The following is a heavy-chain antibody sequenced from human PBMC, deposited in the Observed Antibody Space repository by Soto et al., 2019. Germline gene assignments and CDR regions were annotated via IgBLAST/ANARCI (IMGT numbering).Heavy chain of an antibody. V-gene: IGHV1-69*01. J-gene: IGHJ4*02. CDR3: ARDYLEYSSSPQY. CDR2: IIPIFGTA. D-gene: IGHD6-6*01. CDR1: GGTFSSYA. Sequence: QVQLVQSGAEVKKPGSSVKVSCKASGGTFSSYAISWVRQAPGQGLEWMGGIIPIFGTANYAQKFQGRVTSTADESPSPGYMELSSLRSEDTAVYYCARDYLEYSSSPQYWGQGTLVTVSS.